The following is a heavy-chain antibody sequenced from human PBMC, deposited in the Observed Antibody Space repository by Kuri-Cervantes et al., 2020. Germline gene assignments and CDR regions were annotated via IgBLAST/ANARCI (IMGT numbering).Heavy chain of an antibody. CDR1: GFIFSSYA. CDR2: ISGSGGST. CDR3: AKPDRGVVKDY. V-gene: IGHV3-23*01. D-gene: IGHD4-23*01. J-gene: IGHJ4*02. Sequence: GESLKISCAASGFIFSSYAMSWVRQAPGKGLEWVSAISGSGGSTYYADSVKGRFTISRDNSKNTLYLQMNSLRAEDTAVYYCAKPDRGVVKDYWGQGTLVTVSS.